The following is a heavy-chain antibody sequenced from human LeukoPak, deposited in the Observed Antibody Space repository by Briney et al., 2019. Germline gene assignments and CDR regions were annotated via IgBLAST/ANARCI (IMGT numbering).Heavy chain of an antibody. Sequence: GGSLRLSCAVSGFTFSAYAMSWVRQAPGKGLEWVCTISHDGYSTYYADSVKGRFTVSRDKSKSMLYLQVNSLRADDTAIYHCLKSTVSTGADTWGQGTLVTVSS. CDR2: ISHDGYST. V-gene: IGHV3-23*01. J-gene: IGHJ5*02. D-gene: IGHD5/OR15-5a*01. CDR1: GFTFSAYA. CDR3: LKSTVSTGADT.